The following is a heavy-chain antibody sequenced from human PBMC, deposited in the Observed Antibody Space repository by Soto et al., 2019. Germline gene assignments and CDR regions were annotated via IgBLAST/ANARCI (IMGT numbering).Heavy chain of an antibody. Sequence: GASVKVSCKASGYTFSSYGVSWLRQAPGQGLEFMGWISVYNGHTNYAQKFQGRVTMTTDTSTSTAYMELRSLRSADTAVYFCARDHGSWYIDYWGQGTLVTVSS. D-gene: IGHD6-13*01. CDR2: ISVYNGHT. V-gene: IGHV1-18*01. J-gene: IGHJ4*02. CDR1: GYTFSSYG. CDR3: ARDHGSWYIDY.